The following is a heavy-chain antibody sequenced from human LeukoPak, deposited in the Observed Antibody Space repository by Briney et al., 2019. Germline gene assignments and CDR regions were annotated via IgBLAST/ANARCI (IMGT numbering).Heavy chain of an antibody. CDR1: GGSISSGGYY. D-gene: IGHD5-18*01. Sequence: SEALSLTCTVSGGSISSGGYYWSWMRQHPGKGLEWIGYIYYSGSTYYNPSLKSRVTISVDTSKNQFSLKLSSVTAADTAVYYCARRYSRRGYFDYWGQGTLVTVSS. CDR2: IYYSGST. CDR3: ARRYSRRGYFDY. J-gene: IGHJ4*02. V-gene: IGHV4-31*03.